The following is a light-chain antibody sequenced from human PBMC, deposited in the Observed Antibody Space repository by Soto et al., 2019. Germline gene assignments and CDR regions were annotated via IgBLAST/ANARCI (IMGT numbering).Light chain of an antibody. CDR2: AAS. V-gene: IGKV3-20*01. J-gene: IGKJ3*01. CDR1: QSVNNY. CDR3: QQYGDSPLT. Sequence: EIVLTQSPGTLSLSPGERATLSCRASQSVNNYLAWYQHKPGQAPRLLIYAASTRTAAVPDRFTGSGSGTDFALTISRLEPEDFGVYYCQQYGDSPLTSGPGTKVDIK.